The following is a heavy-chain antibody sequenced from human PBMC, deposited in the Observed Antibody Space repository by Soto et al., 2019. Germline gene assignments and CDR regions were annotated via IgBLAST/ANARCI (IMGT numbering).Heavy chain of an antibody. J-gene: IGHJ5*01. V-gene: IGHV4-39*01. CDR1: GDSTSSRSYY. CDR2: IYYSGST. CDR3: ARGRYCLTGRCFPNWFDS. Sequence: SETLSLTCTVTGDSTSSRSYYWGWIRQPPGKGLEWIGSIYYSGSTYNNPSLRSRVSMSIDTSKDQFSLKLKSVTAADTAVYFCARGRYCLTGRCFPNWFDSWGQGTLVTVSS. D-gene: IGHD2-15*01.